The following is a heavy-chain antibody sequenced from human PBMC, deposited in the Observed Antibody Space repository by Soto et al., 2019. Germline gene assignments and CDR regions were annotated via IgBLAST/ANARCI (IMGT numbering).Heavy chain of an antibody. CDR1: GGSIVDGGCC. Sequence: ILADRCSVSGGSIVDGGCCCSWISKTPRKGLEWIGYIYYSGSTSYNPSFKSRVTISVDTSKNQFSLKLSSVTAADTAVYYCARVEGQGSSGYYPLRSLHLWGRGTLIT. CDR2: IYYSGST. V-gene: IGHV4-30-4*01. D-gene: IGHD3-22*01. CDR3: ARVEGQGSSGYYPLRSLHL. J-gene: IGHJ2*01.